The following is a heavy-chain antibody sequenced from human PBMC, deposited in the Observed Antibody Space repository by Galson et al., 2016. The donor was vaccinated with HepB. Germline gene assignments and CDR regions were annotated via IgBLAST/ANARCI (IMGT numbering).Heavy chain of an antibody. CDR1: GGSINSNNW. J-gene: IGHJ4*02. CDR3: ARRGVSYSGSGELARAVSPPFDY. CDR2: IFQSGGT. Sequence: SETLSLTCAVSGGSINSNNWWTWVRQPPGKGLEWIGEIFQSGGTNYIPSLKSRVTISLDKSKNQLSLKLNSVTAADTAVYYCARRGVSYSGSGELARAVSPPFDYWGPGTLVTVSS. D-gene: IGHD3-10*01. V-gene: IGHV4-4*02.